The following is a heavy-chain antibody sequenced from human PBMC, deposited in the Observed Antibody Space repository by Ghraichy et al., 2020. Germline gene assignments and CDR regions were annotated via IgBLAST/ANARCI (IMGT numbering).Heavy chain of an antibody. D-gene: IGHD3-22*01. Sequence: SETLSLTCTVSGGSISSSSYYWGWIRQPPGKGLEWIGSIYYSGSTYYNPSLKSRVTISVDTSKNQFSLKLSSVTAADTAVYYCARDGSDDIVATIVDYYDSSGDPYYFDYWGQGTLVTVSS. CDR2: IYYSGST. CDR1: GGSISSSSYY. V-gene: IGHV4-39*02. CDR3: ARDGSDDIVATIVDYYDSSGDPYYFDY. J-gene: IGHJ4*02.